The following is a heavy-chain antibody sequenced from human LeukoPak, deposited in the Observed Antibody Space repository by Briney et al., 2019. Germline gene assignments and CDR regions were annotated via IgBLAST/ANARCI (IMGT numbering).Heavy chain of an antibody. D-gene: IGHD3-3*01. CDR3: ARGRGLGVVSPYFDY. CDR2: IYGDGRT. Sequence: GGSLRLSCAASGFTFSSYGMSWVRQAPGNGLERVSVIYGDGRTSHSASVRGRFTISRDNSKNIVSLQMNNLRAEDTAVYYCARGRGLGVVSPYFDYWGQGTLVTVSS. CDR1: GFTFSSYG. V-gene: IGHV3-53*01. J-gene: IGHJ4*02.